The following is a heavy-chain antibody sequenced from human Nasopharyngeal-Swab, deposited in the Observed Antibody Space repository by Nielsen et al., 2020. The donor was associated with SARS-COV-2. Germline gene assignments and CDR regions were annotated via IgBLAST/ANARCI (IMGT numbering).Heavy chain of an antibody. CDR2: ISWNSGSI. D-gene: IGHD3-22*01. CDR3: AKLGSNYYDSSGRDFDY. Sequence: GGSLRLSCAASGLTFDDYAMHWVRQAPGKGLEWVSGISWNSGSIGYADSVKGRFTIPRDNAKNSLYLQMNSLRAEDTALYYCAKLGSNYYDSSGRDFDYWGQGTLVTVSS. CDR1: GLTFDDYA. V-gene: IGHV3-9*01. J-gene: IGHJ4*02.